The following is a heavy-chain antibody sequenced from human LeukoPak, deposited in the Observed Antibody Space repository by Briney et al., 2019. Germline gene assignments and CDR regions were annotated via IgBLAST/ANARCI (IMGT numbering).Heavy chain of an antibody. V-gene: IGHV4-31*03. CDR2: TSYSGYP. CDR1: GGSIRTSEDH. J-gene: IGHJ4*02. Sequence: PSETLSLTCTVSGGSIRTSEDHWTWIRQPPGKGLEWIGYTSYSGYPDSNPSLKSRVTISLDTSKNQFSLSLSSVTAADTAVYYCAREPTQPLRFGEFHPFDNWGQGTLVTVSS. CDR3: AREPTQPLRFGEFHPFDN. D-gene: IGHD3-10*01.